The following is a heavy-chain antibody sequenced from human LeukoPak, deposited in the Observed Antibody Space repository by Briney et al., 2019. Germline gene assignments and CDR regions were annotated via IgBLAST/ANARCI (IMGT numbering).Heavy chain of an antibody. V-gene: IGHV3-48*03. J-gene: IGHJ4*02. CDR1: GFTFSSYE. CDR2: ISSSGSTI. CDR3: ASLPRRRPVTIFGVVTIDY. D-gene: IGHD3-3*01. Sequence: PGGSLRLSCAASGFTFSSYEMNWVRQAPGKGLEWVSYISSSGSTIYYADSVKGRFTISRDNAKNSLYLQMNSLRAEDTAVYYCASLPRRRPVTIFGVVTIDYWGQGTLVTVSS.